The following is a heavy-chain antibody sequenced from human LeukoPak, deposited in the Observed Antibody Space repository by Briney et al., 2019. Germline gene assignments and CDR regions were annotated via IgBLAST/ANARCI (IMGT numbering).Heavy chain of an antibody. CDR3: ARHRRHYDILTGYYAGHFDI. CDR2: MSFIGST. D-gene: IGHD3-9*01. V-gene: IGHV4-39*01. J-gene: IGHJ3*02. Sequence: SETLSLTCTVSGGSISSTTYYWGWIRQPPGKGLEWIGSMSFIGSTYYNPSLKSRVTISVHMSKNHFSLKLSSVTAADTAVYYCARHRRHYDILTGYYAGHFDIWGQGTMVTVSS. CDR1: GGSISSTTYY.